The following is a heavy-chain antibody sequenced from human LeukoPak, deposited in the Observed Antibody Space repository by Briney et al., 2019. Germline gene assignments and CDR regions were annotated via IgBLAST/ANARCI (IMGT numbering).Heavy chain of an antibody. CDR1: GFGFISYS. D-gene: IGHD2/OR15-2a*01. J-gene: IGHJ3*02. CDR3: AREGPLSHDAFDM. V-gene: IGHV3-21*06. Sequence: PGGSLRLSCAASGFGFISYSMSWVRQSPGKGLEWVSSIISSSNYIYYADSVKGRFTISRDNAKNSLYLQMTSLRAEDTAIYYCAREGPLSHDAFDMWGQGTVVIVSA. CDR2: IISSSNYI.